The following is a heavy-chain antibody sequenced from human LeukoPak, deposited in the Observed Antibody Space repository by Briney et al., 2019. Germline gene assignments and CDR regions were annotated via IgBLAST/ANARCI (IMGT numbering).Heavy chain of an antibody. D-gene: IGHD3-22*01. CDR3: ARIYDSSGYHYVRPHRPYYFDY. Sequence: GGSLRLSCAASGFTFSSYAMHWVRQAPGKGLEWVAVISYDGSNKYYADSVKGRFTISRDNSKNTLYLQMNSLRAEDTAVYYCARIYDSSGYHYVRPHRPYYFDYWGQGTLVTVSS. V-gene: IGHV3-30-3*01. CDR1: GFTFSSYA. J-gene: IGHJ4*02. CDR2: ISYDGSNK.